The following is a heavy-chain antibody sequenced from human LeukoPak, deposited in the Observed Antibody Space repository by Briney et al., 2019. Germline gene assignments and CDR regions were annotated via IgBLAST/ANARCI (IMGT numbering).Heavy chain of an antibody. V-gene: IGHV1-8*01. D-gene: IGHD3-16*02. CDR3: ARTLKGREILGSRLGELSLGYY. CDR2: MNPNSGNT. J-gene: IGHJ4*02. Sequence: ASVKVSCKASGYTFTSYDINWVRQATGQGLEWMGWMNPNSGNTGYAQKFQGRVTMTGNTSISTAYMELSSLRSEDTAVYYCARTLKGREILGSRLGELSLGYYWGQGTLVTVSS. CDR1: GYTFTSYD.